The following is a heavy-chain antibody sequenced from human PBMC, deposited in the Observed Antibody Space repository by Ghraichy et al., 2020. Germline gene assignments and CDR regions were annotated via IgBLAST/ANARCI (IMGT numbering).Heavy chain of an antibody. Sequence: SVKVSCKASGGTFSSYAISWGRQAPGQGLEWMGRIIPILGIANYAQKFQGRVTITADKSTSTAYMELSSLRSEDTAVYYCARDGGSWGGMDVWGQGNTVIVSS. J-gene: IGHJ6*02. D-gene: IGHD1-26*01. CDR1: GGTFSSYA. CDR2: IIPILGIA. CDR3: ARDGGSWGGMDV. V-gene: IGHV1-69*04.